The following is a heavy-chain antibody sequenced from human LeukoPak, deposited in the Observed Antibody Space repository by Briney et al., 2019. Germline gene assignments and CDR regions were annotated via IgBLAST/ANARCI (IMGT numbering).Heavy chain of an antibody. CDR1: GFTFSSYG. CDR3: ARAIVHHHLFTFGY. V-gene: IGHV3-33*01. D-gene: IGHD2-8*01. CDR2: IWYDGSNK. Sequence: GGSLRLSCAASGFTFSSYGMHWVRQAPGKGLEWVAVIWYDGSNKYYADSVKGRFTISRDNSKNTLYLQMNSLRAEDTAVYYCARAIVHHHLFTFGYWGQGTLVTVSS. J-gene: IGHJ4*02.